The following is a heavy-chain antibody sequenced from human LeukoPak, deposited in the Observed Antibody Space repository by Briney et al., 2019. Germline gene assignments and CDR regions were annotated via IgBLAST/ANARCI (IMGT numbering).Heavy chain of an antibody. J-gene: IGHJ4*02. V-gene: IGHV3-30-3*01. Sequence: GGSLRLSCAASGFTFSSYAMHWVRQAPGKGLEWVAVISYDGSNKYYADSVKGRFTISRDNSKNTLYLQMNSLRAEDTAVYYCARPSGYYYDSSGFDYWGQGTLVTVSS. CDR3: ARPSGYYYDSSGFDY. D-gene: IGHD3-22*01. CDR1: GFTFSSYA. CDR2: ISYDGSNK.